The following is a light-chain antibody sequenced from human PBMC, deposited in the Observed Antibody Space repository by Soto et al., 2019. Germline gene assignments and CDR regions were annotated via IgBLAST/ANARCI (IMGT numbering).Light chain of an antibody. Sequence: DIQMTQSPSTLSASVGDRDTITCRASQSLSGWLAWYQQKPGKAPKLLVYKASSLESGVPSRFSGSGSGTEFTLTISSLQPDDFATYYCQQYNSYSPYTFGQGTKLEIK. V-gene: IGKV1-5*03. CDR1: QSLSGW. CDR2: KAS. CDR3: QQYNSYSPYT. J-gene: IGKJ2*01.